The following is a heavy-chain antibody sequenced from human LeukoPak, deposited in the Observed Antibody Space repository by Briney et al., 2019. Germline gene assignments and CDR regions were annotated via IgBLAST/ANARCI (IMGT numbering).Heavy chain of an antibody. Sequence: GGSLRLSCAASGFTFSSYWMSWVRQAPGKGLEWVSNIKKDGSEKFYVDSVKGRFTISRDNAKNSLYLQMNSLRAEDTAVYYCARDLYRIVVVPHYFYYWGQGTLVTVSS. CDR1: GFTFSSYW. V-gene: IGHV3-7*01. J-gene: IGHJ4*02. CDR2: IKKDGSEK. CDR3: ARDLYRIVVVPHYFYY. D-gene: IGHD3-22*01.